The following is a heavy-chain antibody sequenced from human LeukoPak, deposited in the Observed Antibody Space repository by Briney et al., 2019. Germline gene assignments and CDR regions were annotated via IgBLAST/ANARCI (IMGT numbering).Heavy chain of an antibody. CDR2: IYYSGST. CDR3: ARVDWFGELSPFDI. D-gene: IGHD3-10*01. V-gene: IGHV4-61*01. Sequence: SETLSLTCTVSGGSVSSGTYYWSWIRQPPGEGLEWIGYIYYSGSTNYNPSLKSRVTISVDTSKNQFSLKLSSVTAADTAVYYCARVDWFGELSPFDIWGQGTMVTVSS. CDR1: GGSVSSGTYY. J-gene: IGHJ3*02.